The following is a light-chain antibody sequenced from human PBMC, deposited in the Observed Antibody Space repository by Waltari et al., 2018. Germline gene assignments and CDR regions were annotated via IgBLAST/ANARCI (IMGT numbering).Light chain of an antibody. V-gene: IGKV1-12*01. CDR3: QQATSFPIT. Sequence: DIQMTQSPSSVSASVGDRVTITCRGSQGISSSLAWYQQKPGKAPKLLISAASNLRSGVPSRFSGSGSGTNFTLTISSLQPEDFATYFCQQATSFPITFGQGTRLEIK. J-gene: IGKJ5*01. CDR2: AAS. CDR1: QGISSS.